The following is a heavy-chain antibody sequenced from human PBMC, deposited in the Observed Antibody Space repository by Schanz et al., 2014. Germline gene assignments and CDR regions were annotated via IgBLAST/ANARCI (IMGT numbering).Heavy chain of an antibody. D-gene: IGHD3-22*01. CDR1: GFTFSSYG. Sequence: VQLVESGGGVVQPGGSLRLSCAASGFTFSSYGMHWVRQAPGKGLEWVSLVSASGGGPFYADSVKGRFTISRDNAKNSLFLQMNSLSAEDTAIYFCARDKGGYYPFDYWGQGSLVTVSS. V-gene: IGHV3-23*04. CDR3: ARDKGGYYPFDY. CDR2: VSASGGGP. J-gene: IGHJ4*02.